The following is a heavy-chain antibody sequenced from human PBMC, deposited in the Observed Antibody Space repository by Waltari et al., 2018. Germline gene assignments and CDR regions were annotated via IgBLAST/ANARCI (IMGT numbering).Heavy chain of an antibody. V-gene: IGHV3-21*01. CDR2: ISSSSSYI. D-gene: IGHD3-22*01. J-gene: IGHJ4*02. CDR3: ARGLDSSGYYHASDY. CDR1: GFTFSSYS. Sequence: EVQLVESGGGLVKPGGSLRLSCAASGFTFSSYSMNWVRPAPGKGLEWVSSISSSSSYIDYADSVKGRFTISRDNAKNSLYLQMNSLRAEDTAVYYCARGLDSSGYYHASDYWGQGTLVTVSS.